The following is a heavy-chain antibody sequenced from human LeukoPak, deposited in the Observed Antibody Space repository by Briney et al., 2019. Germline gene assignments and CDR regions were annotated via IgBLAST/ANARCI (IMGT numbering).Heavy chain of an antibody. Sequence: KSSETLSLTCAVYGGSFSGYYWSWIRQPPGKGLEWIGEINHSGSTNYNPSLKSRVTISVDTSKNQFSLKLSSVTAADTAVYYCARDQGTMVRGTLGYWGQGTLVTVSS. D-gene: IGHD3-10*01. CDR3: ARDQGTMVRGTLGY. CDR2: INHSGST. V-gene: IGHV4-34*01. CDR1: GGSFSGYY. J-gene: IGHJ4*02.